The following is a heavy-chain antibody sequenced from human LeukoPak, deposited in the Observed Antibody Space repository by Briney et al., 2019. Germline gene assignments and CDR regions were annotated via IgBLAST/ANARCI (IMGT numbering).Heavy chain of an antibody. CDR3: VRDRGWYHFDL. D-gene: IGHD3-10*01. CDR1: GFSFSTYW. Sequence: GGSLRLSCAVSGFSFSTYWMSWVRQAPGKGLEWVANVKQDGSEKYYVDSVKGRFTIPRDNSKNSLFLQLNSLTAEDTAVYYCVRDRGWYHFDLWGQGTLVTVSS. V-gene: IGHV3-7*01. CDR2: VKQDGSEK. J-gene: IGHJ4*02.